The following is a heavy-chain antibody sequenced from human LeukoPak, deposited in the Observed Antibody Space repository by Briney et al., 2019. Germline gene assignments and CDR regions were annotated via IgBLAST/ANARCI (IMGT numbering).Heavy chain of an antibody. J-gene: IGHJ6*02. CDR2: ISSSSSTI. Sequence: PGGSLRLSCAASGFTFSSYSMNWVRQAPGKGLEWVSYISSSSSTIYYADSVKGRFTISRDNSKNTLYLQMNSQRAEDTAVYYCAREQGHYYAFLYGVDVWGQGTTVTVSS. D-gene: IGHD3-10*01. V-gene: IGHV3-48*01. CDR1: GFTFSSYS. CDR3: AREQGHYYAFLYGVDV.